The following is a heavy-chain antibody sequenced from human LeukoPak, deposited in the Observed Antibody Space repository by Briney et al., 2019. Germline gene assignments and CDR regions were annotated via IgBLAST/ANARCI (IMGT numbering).Heavy chain of an antibody. CDR1: GFSFSDYW. V-gene: IGHV3-7*01. D-gene: IGHD3-3*01. J-gene: IGHJ5*02. CDR2: INQDGSEK. Sequence: GGSLRLSCAASGFSFSDYWVTWVRQAPGKGLEWVANINQDGSEKHYVDSVKGRFTISRDNAKNSLFLQMTSLRAEDTAVYYCAREAYDFWSGSASWGQGTQVTVSS. CDR3: AREAYDFWSGSAS.